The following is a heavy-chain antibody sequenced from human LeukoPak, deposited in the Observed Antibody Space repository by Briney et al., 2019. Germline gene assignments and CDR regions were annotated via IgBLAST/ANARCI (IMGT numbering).Heavy chain of an antibody. J-gene: IGHJ6*02. V-gene: IGHV3-11*04. CDR3: ARDHVGATTPYYYGMDV. D-gene: IGHD1-26*01. CDR1: GLTFSDYY. Sequence: PGGSLRLSCAASGLTFSDYYMSWIRQAPGKGLEWLSYISGSGATVSYADSVKGRITISRDNSKNTLYLQMNSLRAEDTAVYYCARDHVGATTPYYYGMDVWGQGTTVTVSS. CDR2: ISGSGATV.